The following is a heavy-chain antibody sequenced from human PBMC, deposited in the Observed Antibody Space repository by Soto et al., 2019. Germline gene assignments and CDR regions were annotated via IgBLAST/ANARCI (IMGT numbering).Heavy chain of an antibody. V-gene: IGHV4-34*01. CDR3: ARGYSYGYDYYYSGMDV. Sequence: SVTLPLTCAVYGGSFGGYYWSWIRQPPGKRLEWIGEINHSGSTNYNPSLKSRVTISVDTSKNQFSLKLSSVTASDTAVYYFARGYSYGYDYYYSGMDVGGPGTTVTVSS. CDR2: INHSGST. J-gene: IGHJ6*02. D-gene: IGHD5-18*01. CDR1: GGSFGGYY.